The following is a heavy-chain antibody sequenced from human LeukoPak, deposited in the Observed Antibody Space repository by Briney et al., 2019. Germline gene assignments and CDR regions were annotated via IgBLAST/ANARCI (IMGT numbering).Heavy chain of an antibody. CDR2: IIPILGIA. CDR3: ARGDKYWYFDL. Sequence: SVKVSCKASGGAFSSYTISWVRQAPGQGLEWMGRIIPILGIANYAQKFQGRVTITADKSTSSAYMELSSLRSEDTAVYYCARGDKYWYFDLWGRGTLVTVSS. CDR1: GGAFSSYT. V-gene: IGHV1-69*02. D-gene: IGHD3-10*01. J-gene: IGHJ2*01.